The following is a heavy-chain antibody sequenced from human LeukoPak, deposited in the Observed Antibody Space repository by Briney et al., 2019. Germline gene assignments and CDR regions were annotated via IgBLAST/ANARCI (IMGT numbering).Heavy chain of an antibody. J-gene: IGHJ6*03. D-gene: IGHD2-8*01. CDR1: GGTFSSYA. Sequence: ASVKVSCKASGGTFSSYAISWVRQAPGQGLEWMGRIIPIFGTANYAQKFQGRVTITTDESTSTAFMELSSLRSEDTAVYYCARGGVHYYYYMDVWGKGTTVTVSS. CDR3: ARGGVHYYYYMDV. CDR2: IIPIFGTA. V-gene: IGHV1-69*05.